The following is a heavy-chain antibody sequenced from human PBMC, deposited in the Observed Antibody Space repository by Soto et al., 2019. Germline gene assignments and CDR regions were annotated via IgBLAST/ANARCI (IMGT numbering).Heavy chain of an antibody. Sequence: QVQLVESGGGVVQPGRSLRLSCAASGFTFSSYAMHWVRRAQGKGLEWVAAVSHDGTSGFYADSVRGRFTVSRDNSNNLVYLQMDRLRPEDTALFYCARLDKFNGGWSWGQGTAVTVSS. J-gene: IGHJ4*02. D-gene: IGHD6-19*01. CDR3: ARLDKFNGGWS. CDR1: GFTFSSYA. V-gene: IGHV3-30*14. CDR2: VSHDGTSG.